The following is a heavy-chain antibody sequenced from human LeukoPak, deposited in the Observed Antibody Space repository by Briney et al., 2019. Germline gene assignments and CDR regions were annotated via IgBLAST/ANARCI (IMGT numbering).Heavy chain of an antibody. CDR3: VRVERSVAAAGIDY. V-gene: IGHV1-8*01. J-gene: IGHJ4*02. D-gene: IGHD6-13*01. Sequence: ASVKVSCKASGYTFTSYDINWVRQATGQGLEWMGWMNPNSGNTGYAQKFQGRVTMTRNTSISTAYMELSSLRSEDTAVYYCVRVERSVAAAGIDYWGQGTLVTVSS. CDR2: MNPNSGNT. CDR1: GYTFTSYD.